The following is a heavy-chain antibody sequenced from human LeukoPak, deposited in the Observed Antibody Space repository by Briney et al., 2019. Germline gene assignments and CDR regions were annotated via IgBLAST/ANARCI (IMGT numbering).Heavy chain of an antibody. J-gene: IGHJ4*02. V-gene: IGHV1-2*02. Sequence: SVKVSCKASGYTFTGYYMHWVRQAPGQGLEWMGWINPNSGGTNYAQKFQGRVTMTRDTSISTAYMELSRLRSDDTAVYYCARGLNGYCSSTSCYILYWGQGTLVTVSS. CDR3: ARGLNGYCSSTSCYILY. D-gene: IGHD2-2*02. CDR1: GYTFTGYY. CDR2: INPNSGGT.